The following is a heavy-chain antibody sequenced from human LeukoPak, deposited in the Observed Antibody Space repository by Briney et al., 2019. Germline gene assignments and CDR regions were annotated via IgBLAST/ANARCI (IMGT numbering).Heavy chain of an antibody. V-gene: IGHV3-74*01. D-gene: IGHD1-26*01. CDR3: ARDGRSGNFDK. Sequence: SGGSLRLSCAASGFTFSGYWMHWVRQAPGKGLAWVSVIRSDGSITTYADLVEGRFTISRDTAKNTLYLQMNSLRAEDTAVYYCARDGRSGNFDKWGQGTLVSVSS. CDR2: IRSDGSIT. J-gene: IGHJ4*02. CDR1: GFTFSGYW.